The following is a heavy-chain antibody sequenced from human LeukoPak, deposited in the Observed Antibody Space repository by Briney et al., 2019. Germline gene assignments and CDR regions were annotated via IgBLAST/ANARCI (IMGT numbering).Heavy chain of an antibody. D-gene: IGHD3-22*01. J-gene: IGHJ6*03. CDR1: GGSFSGYY. V-gene: IGHV4-34*01. CDR2: INHSGST. Sequence: PSETLSLTCAVYGGSFSGYYWSWIRQPPGKGLEGTGEINHSGSTNYNPSLKSRATISVDTSKNQFSLKLSSVTAADTAVYYCAKASGYYPRYYYYYMDVWGKGTTVTVSS. CDR3: AKASGYYPRYYYYYMDV.